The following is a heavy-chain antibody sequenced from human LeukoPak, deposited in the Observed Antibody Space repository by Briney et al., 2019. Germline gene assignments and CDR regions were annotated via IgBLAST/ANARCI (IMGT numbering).Heavy chain of an antibody. CDR1: GYTFTGYY. CDR2: INPSGGRT. CDR3: ARDMDGGVAAAEYYFDY. D-gene: IGHD6-13*01. J-gene: IGHJ4*02. Sequence: ASVKVSCKASGYTFTGYYMHWVRQAPGQGLEWMGIINPSGGRTSYAQKFQGRVTMTRDMSTSTVYMGLSSLRSEDTAVYYCARDMDGGVAAAEYYFDYWGQGTLVTVSS. V-gene: IGHV1-46*01.